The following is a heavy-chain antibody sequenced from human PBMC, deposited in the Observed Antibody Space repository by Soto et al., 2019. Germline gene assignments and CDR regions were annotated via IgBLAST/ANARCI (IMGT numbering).Heavy chain of an antibody. CDR1: GFTFSNYA. D-gene: IGHD3-10*01. Sequence: GGSLRLSCAASGFTFSNYAMNWVRQAPGKGLEWVSGISVSSDNTFYADSVKGRFTIPRDNSKSTLFLQMNSLRAEDTALYYCAKDSDTKRGPDYWGQGTLVTVSS. CDR2: ISVSSDNT. CDR3: AKDSDTKRGPDY. J-gene: IGHJ4*02. V-gene: IGHV3-23*01.